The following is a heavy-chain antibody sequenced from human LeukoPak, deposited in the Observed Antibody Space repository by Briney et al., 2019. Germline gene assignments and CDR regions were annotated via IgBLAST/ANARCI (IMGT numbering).Heavy chain of an antibody. Sequence: SGGSLRLSCAASGFTFSSYWMHWVRQAPGKGLVWVSRINTDESSTTYADSVKGRFSISRDNAENTVYLQMNSLRAEDTAVHYCARTIRSTDAFDIWGQGTMVTVSS. V-gene: IGHV3-74*01. J-gene: IGHJ3*02. CDR1: GFTFSSYW. CDR3: ARTIRSTDAFDI. CDR2: INTDESST.